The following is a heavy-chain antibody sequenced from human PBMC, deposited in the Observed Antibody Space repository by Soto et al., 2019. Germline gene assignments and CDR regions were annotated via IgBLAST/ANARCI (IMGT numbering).Heavy chain of an antibody. CDR3: ARGRYYCENSGPHDYDY. D-gene: IGHD3-22*01. Sequence: SETLSLTCTVSGGSISSGGYYWSWIRQHPGKGLEWIGYIYYGGSTYYNPSLKSRANISGDTSTNQFSLKLSSVTAADTAVYYCARGRYYCENSGPHDYDYWGQGLPVRVP. CDR2: IYYGGST. CDR1: GGSISSGGYY. V-gene: IGHV4-31*03. J-gene: IGHJ4*01.